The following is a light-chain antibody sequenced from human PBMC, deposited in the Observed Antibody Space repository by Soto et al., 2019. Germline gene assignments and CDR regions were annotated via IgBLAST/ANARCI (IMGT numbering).Light chain of an antibody. J-gene: IGKJ4*01. Sequence: DIHMTQSPSSLSASVGDRVTITCRASQDISDFLVWFQQKPGKAPKPLIYAASSLQSGVPSKFSGSGSGTEFTLTISILQPEDFATYYCQQYNSYPLTFGGGTKVDIK. CDR1: QDISDF. CDR3: QQYNSYPLT. CDR2: AAS. V-gene: IGKV1-16*02.